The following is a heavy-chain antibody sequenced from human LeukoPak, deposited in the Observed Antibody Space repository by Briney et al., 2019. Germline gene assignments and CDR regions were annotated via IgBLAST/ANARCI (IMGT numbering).Heavy chain of an antibody. CDR2: IYYSGST. D-gene: IGHD2-2*02. CDR1: GGSISSYY. CDR3: ASGYCSSTSCYTPLHY. J-gene: IGHJ4*02. Sequence: SETLSLTCTVSGGSISSYYWGWIRQPPGKGLEWIGSIYYSGSTYYNPSLKSRVTISVDTSKNHFSLKLSSVTAADTAVYYCASGYCSSTSCYTPLHYWGQGTLVTVSS. V-gene: IGHV4-39*02.